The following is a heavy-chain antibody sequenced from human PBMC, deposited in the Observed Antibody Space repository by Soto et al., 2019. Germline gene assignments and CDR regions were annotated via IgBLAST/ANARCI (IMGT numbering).Heavy chain of an antibody. CDR2: INAGNGNT. J-gene: IGHJ4*02. V-gene: IGHV1-3*01. CDR3: ARGYGGNSAGFDF. Sequence: ASVKVSCKASGYTFTSYAMHWVRQAPGQRLEWMGWINAGNGNTKYSQKFQGRVTITRDTSASTAYMELSSLRAEDTGVYYCARGYGGNSAGFDFWGQGTLVTVSS. CDR1: GYTFTSYA. D-gene: IGHD2-21*01.